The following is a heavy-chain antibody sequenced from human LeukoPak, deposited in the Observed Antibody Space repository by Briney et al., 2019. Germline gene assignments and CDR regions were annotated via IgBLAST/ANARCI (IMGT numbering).Heavy chain of an antibody. CDR1: GFTFSSYG. V-gene: IGHV3-30*02. D-gene: IGHD4-17*01. Sequence: GGSLRLSCEASGFTFSSYGMHWVRQAPGKGLEWVAFIRYDGSNKYYADYVKGRFTISRDNSKNTLYLQMNNLRAEDTAVYYCAKALGYGDYGYFDYWGQGTLVTVSS. J-gene: IGHJ4*02. CDR2: IRYDGSNK. CDR3: AKALGYGDYGYFDY.